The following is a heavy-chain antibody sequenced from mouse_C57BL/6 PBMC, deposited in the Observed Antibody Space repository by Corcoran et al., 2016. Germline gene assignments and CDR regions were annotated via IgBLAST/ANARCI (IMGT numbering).Heavy chain of an antibody. V-gene: IGHV3-6*01. D-gene: IGHD2-4*01. Sequence: DVQLQESGPGLVKPSQSLSLTCSVTGYSITSGYYWNWIRQFPGNKLEWMGYISYDGSNNYNPSLKNRISITRDTSKNQFFLKLNSVTTEDTATYYCAREDYDEDLGYWYFDVWGTGTTVTVSS. CDR2: ISYDGSN. CDR1: GYSITSGYY. J-gene: IGHJ1*03. CDR3: AREDYDEDLGYWYFDV.